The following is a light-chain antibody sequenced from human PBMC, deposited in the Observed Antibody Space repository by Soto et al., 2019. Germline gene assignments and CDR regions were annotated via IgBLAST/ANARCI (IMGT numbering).Light chain of an antibody. V-gene: IGKV1-39*01. J-gene: IGKJ2*01. CDR2: AAS. Sequence: DIQMTQSPSSLSASVGDRVTITCRRSLNIHDYLNWYQHKPGKAPELLIYAASSLQSGVPSRFSASGSGTDFTLTISSLQPEDCATYYCQQSYSTSYTFGRGTKLEI. CDR3: QQSYSTSYT. CDR1: LNIHDY.